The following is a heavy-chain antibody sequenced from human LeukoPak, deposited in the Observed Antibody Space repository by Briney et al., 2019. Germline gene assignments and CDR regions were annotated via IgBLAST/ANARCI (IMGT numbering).Heavy chain of an antibody. D-gene: IGHD6-19*01. Sequence: SETLSLTCTVSGGSVSSPTYYWGWLRQPPGKGLEWIGTIFYSGNTYYNPSLKTRVTISIDTSKNHFSLKLSSVTAADTAVYYCARDAVGDAFDIWGQGTMVTVSS. CDR3: ARDAVGDAFDI. J-gene: IGHJ3*02. V-gene: IGHV4-39*02. CDR1: GGSVSSPTYY. CDR2: IFYSGNT.